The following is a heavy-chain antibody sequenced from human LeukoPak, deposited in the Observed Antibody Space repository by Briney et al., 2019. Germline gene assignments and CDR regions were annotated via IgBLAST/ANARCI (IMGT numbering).Heavy chain of an antibody. J-gene: IGHJ4*02. Sequence: ASVKVSCKASGYTFTSYAMHWVRQAPGQRLEWMGWINAGNGNTKYSQKFQGRVTMTRDTSTSTVYMELSSLRSEDTAVYYCARDLNGVTIFGVVTAFDYWGQGTLVTVSS. CDR1: GYTFTSYA. CDR2: INAGNGNT. V-gene: IGHV1-3*01. CDR3: ARDLNGVTIFGVVTAFDY. D-gene: IGHD3-3*01.